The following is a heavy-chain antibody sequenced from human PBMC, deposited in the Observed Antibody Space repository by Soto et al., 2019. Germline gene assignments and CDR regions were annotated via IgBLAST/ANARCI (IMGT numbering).Heavy chain of an antibody. CDR3: ARGYCSGGSCYSGGFDY. CDR1: GGTFSSYA. J-gene: IGHJ4*02. Sequence: ASVKVSCKASGGTFSSYAISWVRQAPGQGLEWMGGIIPIFGTANYAQKFQGRVTITADESTSTAYMELSSLRSEDTAVYYCARGYCSGGSCYSGGFDYWGQGTLVTVSS. CDR2: IIPIFGTA. V-gene: IGHV1-69*13. D-gene: IGHD2-15*01.